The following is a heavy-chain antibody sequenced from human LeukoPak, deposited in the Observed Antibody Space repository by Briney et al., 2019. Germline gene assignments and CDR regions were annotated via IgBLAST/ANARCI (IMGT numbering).Heavy chain of an antibody. CDR1: GGSISSSSYY. J-gene: IGHJ4*02. D-gene: IGHD3-22*01. V-gene: IGHV4-39*07. CDR2: IYYSGST. Sequence: SETLSLTCTVSGGSISSSSYYWGWIRQPPGKGLEWIGSIYYSGSTYYNPSLKSRVTISVDTSKNQFSLKLSSVTAADTAVYYCARTNYYDSSGYYYNLDYWGQGTLITVSS. CDR3: ARTNYYDSSGYYYNLDY.